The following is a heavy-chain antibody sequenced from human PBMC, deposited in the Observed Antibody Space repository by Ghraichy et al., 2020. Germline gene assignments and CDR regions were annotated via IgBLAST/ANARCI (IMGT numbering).Heavy chain of an antibody. CDR1: GGSVSSGSYY. V-gene: IGHV4-61*01. Sequence: SDTLSLTCTVSGGSVSSGSYYWSWIRQPPGKGLEWIGYIYYSGSTNYNPSLKSRVTISVDTSKNQFSLKLSSVTAADTAVYYCARLYSSGWARNWGQGTLVTVSS. CDR2: IYYSGST. J-gene: IGHJ4*02. D-gene: IGHD6-19*01. CDR3: ARLYSSGWARN.